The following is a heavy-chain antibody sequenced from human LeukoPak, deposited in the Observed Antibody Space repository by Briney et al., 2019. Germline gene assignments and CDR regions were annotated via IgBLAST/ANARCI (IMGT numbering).Heavy chain of an antibody. Sequence: SGTLSLTCTVSGGSISSYYWSWIRQPPGKGLEWIGYIYYSGSTNYNPSLKSRVTISVDTSKNQFSLKLSSVTAADTAVYYCARAVDVYYDSSGYYYGDYYYYMDVWGKGTTVTVSS. CDR3: ARAVDVYYDSSGYYYGDYYYYMDV. V-gene: IGHV4-59*01. CDR1: GGSISSYY. J-gene: IGHJ6*03. CDR2: IYYSGST. D-gene: IGHD3-22*01.